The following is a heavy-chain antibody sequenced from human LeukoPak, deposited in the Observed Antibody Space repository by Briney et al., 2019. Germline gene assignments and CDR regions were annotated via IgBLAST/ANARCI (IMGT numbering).Heavy chain of an antibody. J-gene: IGHJ4*02. CDR2: ISRTGSHT. CDR1: GFTFSDYY. Sequence: GGSLRLSCAASGFTFSDYYMSWIRQAPGKGLEWLSYISRTGSHTPYADSVKGRFTVSRDNAKNSLSLELNSLRAEDTAVYYCAKRYPTGYYFDYWGQGTLVTVSS. D-gene: IGHD2-8*02. V-gene: IGHV3-11*03. CDR3: AKRYPTGYYFDY.